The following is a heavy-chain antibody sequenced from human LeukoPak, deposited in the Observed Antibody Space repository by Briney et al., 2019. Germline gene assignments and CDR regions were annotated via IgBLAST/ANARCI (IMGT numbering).Heavy chain of an antibody. D-gene: IGHD2-15*01. V-gene: IGHV4-39*07. CDR2: IYYSGST. CDR3: ARIRYCSGGSCS. Sequence: SETLSLTCTVSGGSISGSSYYWGWIRQPPGKGLEWIGSIYYSGSTYYNPSLKSRVTISVDTSKNQFSLKLSSVTAADTAVYYCARIRYCSGGSCSWGQGTLVTVS. J-gene: IGHJ5*02. CDR1: GGSISGSSYY.